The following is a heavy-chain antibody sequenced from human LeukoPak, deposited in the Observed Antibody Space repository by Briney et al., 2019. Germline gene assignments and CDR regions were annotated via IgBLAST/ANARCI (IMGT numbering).Heavy chain of an antibody. D-gene: IGHD3-9*01. J-gene: IGHJ5*02. V-gene: IGHV1-18*01. CDR1: GYTFTNYG. Sequence: ASVKVSCKASGYTFTNYGINWVRQAPGQGLEWMGWISAYNGNTNYAQKLQGRVIMTTDTSTSTAYMELGSLRSDDTAGYYCAREVDYDILTGYKTVGNWFDPWGQGTLVTVSS. CDR3: AREVDYDILTGYKTVGNWFDP. CDR2: ISAYNGNT.